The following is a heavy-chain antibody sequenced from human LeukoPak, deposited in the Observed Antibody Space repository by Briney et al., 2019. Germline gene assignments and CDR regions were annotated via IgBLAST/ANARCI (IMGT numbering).Heavy chain of an antibody. D-gene: IGHD6-13*01. J-gene: IGHJ4*02. CDR2: IIPILGIA. V-gene: IGHV1-69*04. CDR1: GGTFSSYA. CDR3: ARAPTIAAAATDY. Sequence: SVTVSCKASGGTFSSYAISWVRQAPGQGLEWMGRIIPILGIATYAQKFQGRVTITADKSTSTAYMELSSLRSEDTAVYYCARAPTIAAAATDYWGQGTLVTVS.